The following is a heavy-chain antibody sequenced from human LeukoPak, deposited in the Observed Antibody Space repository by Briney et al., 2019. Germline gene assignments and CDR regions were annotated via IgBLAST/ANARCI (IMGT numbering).Heavy chain of an antibody. D-gene: IGHD5-18*01. CDR1: GGTFSSYA. CDR3: ARPRDTAMVDDAFDI. V-gene: IGHV1-69*04. Sequence: GAPVKVSCKASGGTFSSYAISWVRQAPGQGLEWMGRIIPILGIANYAQKFQGRVTITADKSTSTAYMELSSLRSEDTAVYYCARPRDTAMVDDAFDIWGQGTMVTVSS. CDR2: IIPILGIA. J-gene: IGHJ3*02.